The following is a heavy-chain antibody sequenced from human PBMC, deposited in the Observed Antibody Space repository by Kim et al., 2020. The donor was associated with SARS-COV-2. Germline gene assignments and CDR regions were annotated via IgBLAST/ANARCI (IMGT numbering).Heavy chain of an antibody. CDR3: AKVGGVTAIWEFSYYFDY. CDR1: GFTFSSFA. D-gene: IGHD2-21*02. Sequence: GGSLRLSCVASGFTFSSFAMSWVRQAPGKGLEWVSAIRGSGGSTYYADSVKGRLTISRDNSKNTLYLQMNSLRAEDTAVYYCAKVGGVTAIWEFSYYFDYWGQGTLVTVSS. V-gene: IGHV3-23*01. J-gene: IGHJ4*02. CDR2: IRGSGGST.